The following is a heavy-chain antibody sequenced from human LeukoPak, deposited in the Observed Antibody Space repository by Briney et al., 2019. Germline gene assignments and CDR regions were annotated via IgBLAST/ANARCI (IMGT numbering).Heavy chain of an antibody. Sequence: PSETLSLTCTVSGGSTSSSSYYWGWIRQPPGKGLEWIGSIYYSGTTLYNPSLKSRVIISVDTSKNHFSLNLSSVTAADTAVYYCARHPDRVVAYFDYWGQGTLVTVSS. CDR1: GGSTSSSSYY. J-gene: IGHJ4*02. V-gene: IGHV4-39*01. D-gene: IGHD2-15*01. CDR3: ARHPDRVVAYFDY. CDR2: IYYSGTT.